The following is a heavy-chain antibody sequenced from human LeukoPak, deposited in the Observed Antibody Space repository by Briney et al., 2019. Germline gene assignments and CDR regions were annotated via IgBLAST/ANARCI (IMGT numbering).Heavy chain of an antibody. D-gene: IGHD3/OR15-3a*01. CDR2: IKEDGSEK. V-gene: IGHV3-7*01. Sequence: GGSLRLSCAASGFTFSSYCMTWVRQAPGKGLEWVANIKEDGSEKNYVDSVKGRFTISRDNAKNSLYLQMNSLRAEDTAMYYCARDWSAAAWTDFDYWGQGTLVTVSS. CDR1: GFTFSSYC. CDR3: ARDWSAAAWTDFDY. J-gene: IGHJ4*02.